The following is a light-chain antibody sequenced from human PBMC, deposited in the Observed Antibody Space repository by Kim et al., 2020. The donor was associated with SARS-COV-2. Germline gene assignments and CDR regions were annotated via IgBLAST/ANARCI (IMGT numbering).Light chain of an antibody. V-gene: IGKV1-5*01. CDR1: QSISSW. CDR3: QQYNTYPWT. J-gene: IGKJ1*01. Sequence: DIQTTQSPSTLSASVGDRVTITCRVSQSISSWLAWYQQKPGKPLNLLIYDASSLASGVPSRFSGTGSGTEFTLTISSLQPDDFATYYCQQYNTYPWTFGQGTKVEIK. CDR2: DAS.